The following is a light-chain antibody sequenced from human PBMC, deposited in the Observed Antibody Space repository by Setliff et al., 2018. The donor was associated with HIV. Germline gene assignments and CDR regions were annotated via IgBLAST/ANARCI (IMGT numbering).Light chain of an antibody. CDR1: SSDVGAYNY. V-gene: IGLV2-11*01. J-gene: IGLJ1*01. CDR2: DVT. CDR3: CSYAGSYTYI. Sequence: QSVLTQPRSVSGSPGQSVTLSCTGSSSDVGAYNYVSWYQHHPGKAPKLIIYDVTRRPSGVPDRLSGSKSGNTASLTISGLQAEDEADYYCCSYAGSYTYIFGTGTKVTVL.